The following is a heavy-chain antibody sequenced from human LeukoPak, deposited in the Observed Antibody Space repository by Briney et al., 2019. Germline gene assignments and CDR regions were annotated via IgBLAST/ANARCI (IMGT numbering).Heavy chain of an antibody. CDR1: GFTFSSYS. D-gene: IGHD4-23*01. V-gene: IGHV3-48*02. Sequence: GSLRLSCAASGFTFSSYSMNWVRQAPGKALEWVSYISGSGSTIYYADFVKGRFAISRDNAKNTLYLQLISLTDEDTAVYYCARAGFYGGNPADWGQGTLVTVSS. CDR2: ISGSGSTI. CDR3: ARAGFYGGNPAD. J-gene: IGHJ4*02.